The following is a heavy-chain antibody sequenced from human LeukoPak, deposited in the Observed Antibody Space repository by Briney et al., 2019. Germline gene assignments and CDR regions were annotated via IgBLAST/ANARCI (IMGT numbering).Heavy chain of an antibody. D-gene: IGHD6-6*01. Sequence: SETLSLTCTVSGGSIRNYYWSWIRQPPGMGLEWIGNIYYSGSTNYNPSLKSRVTISVETSKNQFSLNLSSVTAADTAVYYCARRTDSGSWYFDLWGRGPLVTVSS. V-gene: IGHV4-59*01. CDR3: ARRTDSGSWYFDL. J-gene: IGHJ2*01. CDR2: IYYSGST. CDR1: GGSIRNYY.